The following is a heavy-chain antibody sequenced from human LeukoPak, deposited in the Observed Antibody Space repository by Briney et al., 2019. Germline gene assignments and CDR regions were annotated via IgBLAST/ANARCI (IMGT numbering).Heavy chain of an antibody. V-gene: IGHV3-30-3*01. CDR1: GFTFSSYA. J-gene: IGHJ4*02. D-gene: IGHD1-26*01. CDR2: ISYDGSNK. Sequence: GGSLRLSCAASGFTFSSYAMHWVRQAPGKGLEWVAVISYDGSNKYYADSVKGRFSISRDNSKNTLYLQMNSLRAEDTAVYYCARAWSLRYFDYWGQGTLVTVSS. CDR3: ARAWSLRYFDY.